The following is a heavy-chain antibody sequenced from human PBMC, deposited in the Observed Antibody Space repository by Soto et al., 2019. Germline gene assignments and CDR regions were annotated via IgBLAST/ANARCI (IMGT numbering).Heavy chain of an antibody. V-gene: IGHV4-34*01. CDR2: LNHSGSA. CDR1: GGSFNCCY. CDR3: AKGPQGGYYDSGSFYSSVY. D-gene: IGHD3-10*01. Sequence: PSETLSLTCAAYGGSFNCCYWIWICQARGKGLEWIVELNHSGSANYNPTFKSRVSISVDTSKNQLSLQLSSVTAADTAVYYCAKGPQGGYYDSGSFYSSVYWCQGTLGTVAS. J-gene: IGHJ4*02.